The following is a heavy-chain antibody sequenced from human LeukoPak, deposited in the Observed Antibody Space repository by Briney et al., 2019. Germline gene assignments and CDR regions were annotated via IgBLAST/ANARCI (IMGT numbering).Heavy chain of an antibody. Sequence: GGSLRLSCAASGFTFSSYAMSWIRQAPGKGLEWVSALSGSGGSTYYADSVKGRFTISRDNSKNTLYLQLSSLRAEDTAVYYCAKDIISGSTGWFDPWGQGTRVTVSS. CDR3: AKDIISGSTGWFDP. V-gene: IGHV3-23*01. D-gene: IGHD1-7*01. CDR1: GFTFSSYA. CDR2: LSGSGGST. J-gene: IGHJ5*02.